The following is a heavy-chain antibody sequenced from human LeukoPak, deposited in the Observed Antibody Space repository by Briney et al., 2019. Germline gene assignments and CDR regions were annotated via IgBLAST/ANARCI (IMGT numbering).Heavy chain of an antibody. CDR1: GFTLSSYA. CDR2: MSGSGCHM. D-gene: IGHD3-22*01. CDR3: AKVVDYYDSLDCFDY. J-gene: IGHJ4*02. Sequence: GGSLRLSCAASGFTLSSYAMSWVRQAPGKGLEWVSAMSGSGCHMYYTDSVKGRFTISRDNSKYTLYLQMNSVRAEDRAVYYCAKVVDYYDSLDCFDYWGQGPLATVSS. V-gene: IGHV3-23*01.